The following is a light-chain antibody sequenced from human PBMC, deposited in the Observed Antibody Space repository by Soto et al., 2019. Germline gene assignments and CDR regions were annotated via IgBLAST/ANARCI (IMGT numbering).Light chain of an antibody. CDR1: QSISSY. V-gene: IGKV1-39*01. CDR2: AAS. Sequence: DIQMTQSPSSLSASVGDRVTITCRASQSISSYLNWYQQKPGKAPKLLIYAASSLQSGVPSRFSGSGSGTDFTLTISSLQPEDFATYYCKQSYSTSWTFGQGTNVDIK. CDR3: KQSYSTSWT. J-gene: IGKJ1*01.